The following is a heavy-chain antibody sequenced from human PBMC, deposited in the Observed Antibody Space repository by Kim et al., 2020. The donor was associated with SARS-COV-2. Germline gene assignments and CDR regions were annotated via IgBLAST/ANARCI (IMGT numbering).Heavy chain of an antibody. J-gene: IGHJ4*02. V-gene: IGHV1-3*01. CDR3: ARDQCTNGVCYSGY. Sequence: SQKFQGRVTITRDTSASTAYMGLSSLRSEDTAVYYCARDQCTNGVCYSGYWGQGTLVTVSS. D-gene: IGHD2-8*01.